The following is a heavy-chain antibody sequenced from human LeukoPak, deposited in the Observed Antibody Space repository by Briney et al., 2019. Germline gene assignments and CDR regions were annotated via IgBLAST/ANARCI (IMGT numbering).Heavy chain of an antibody. Sequence: AGGSLRLSCAASGFTFSRHATHWVRQAPGKGLEWVAVISYDGSKKYYADSVKGRFTISRDNAKNSLYLQMNSLRAEDTAVYYCARDRHDYYDSSGYYYDWGQGTLVTVSS. CDR3: ARDRHDYYDSSGYYYD. J-gene: IGHJ4*02. CDR2: ISYDGSKK. V-gene: IGHV3-30*04. D-gene: IGHD3-22*01. CDR1: GFTFSRHA.